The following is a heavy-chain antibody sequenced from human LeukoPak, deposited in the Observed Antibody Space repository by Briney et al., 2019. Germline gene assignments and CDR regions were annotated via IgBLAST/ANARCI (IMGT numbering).Heavy chain of an antibody. Sequence: ASVKVSCKASGGTFSSYAISWVRQAPGQRLEWMGWINAGNGNTKYSQKFQGRVTITRDTSASTAYMELSSLRSEDTAVYYCARRGAYDFWSGYHDCFDYWGQGTLITVSS. CDR2: INAGNGNT. V-gene: IGHV1-3*01. D-gene: IGHD3-3*01. CDR3: ARRGAYDFWSGYHDCFDY. J-gene: IGHJ4*02. CDR1: GGTFSSYA.